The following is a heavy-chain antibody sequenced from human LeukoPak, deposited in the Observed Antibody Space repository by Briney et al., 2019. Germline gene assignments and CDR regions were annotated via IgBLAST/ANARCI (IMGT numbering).Heavy chain of an antibody. CDR1: GFTFSSYG. D-gene: IGHD6-19*01. V-gene: IGHV3-30*18. CDR3: AKDEPPKPGIAVAGPFDY. J-gene: IGHJ4*02. Sequence: PGRSLRLSCAASGFTFSSYGMHWVRQAPGKGLEWVAVISYDGSNKYYADSVKGRFTISRDNSKNTLYLQMNSLRAEDTAVYYCAKDEPPKPGIAVAGPFDYWGQGTLVTVSS. CDR2: ISYDGSNK.